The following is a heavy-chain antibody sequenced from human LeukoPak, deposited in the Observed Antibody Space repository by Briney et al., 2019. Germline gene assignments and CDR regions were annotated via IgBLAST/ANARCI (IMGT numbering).Heavy chain of an antibody. CDR1: GFTFDDYA. CDR2: ISWNSGSI. CDR3: AKDQRRITMVRGVSPFDY. D-gene: IGHD3-10*01. Sequence: GGSLRLSCAASGFTFDDYAMHWVRQAPGRGLEWVSGISWNSGSIGYADSVKGRFTISRDNSKNTLYLQMNSLRAEDTAVYYCAKDQRRITMVRGVSPFDYWGQGTLVTVSS. V-gene: IGHV3-9*01. J-gene: IGHJ4*02.